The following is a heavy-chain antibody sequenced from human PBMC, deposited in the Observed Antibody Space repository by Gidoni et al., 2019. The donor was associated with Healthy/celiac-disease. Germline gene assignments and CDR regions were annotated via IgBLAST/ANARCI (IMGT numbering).Heavy chain of an antibody. CDR3: ARTRYCSSTSCADYYYYYMDV. Sequence: QVTLKESPPVLVQPTEPLPPTCTVYGLSLRNARRGLRWNRQPPGKALEWFAHIFSNDEKCYSKSLKSRLTISKDTYKSQVVLTMTNMDPVDTATYYCARTRYCSSTSCADYYYYYMDVWGKGTTVTVSS. J-gene: IGHJ6*03. CDR1: GLSLRNARRG. V-gene: IGHV2-26*01. CDR2: IFSNDEK. D-gene: IGHD2-2*01.